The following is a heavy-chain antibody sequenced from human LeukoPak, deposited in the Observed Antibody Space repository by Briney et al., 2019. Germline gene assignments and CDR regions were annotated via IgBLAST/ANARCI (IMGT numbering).Heavy chain of an antibody. V-gene: IGHV3-30*03. CDR2: ISYDGSNK. CDR1: GFTFSSYG. Sequence: PGGSLRLTCAACGFTFSSYGMHWVRQAPGKGLEWLAVISYDGSNKYYADSVKGRFTISRDNSKNTLYLQMNSLRAEDTAVYYCATIAAAGDFNYYYYYGMDVWGQGTKVTVSS. CDR3: ATIAAAGDFNYYYYYGMDV. J-gene: IGHJ6*02. D-gene: IGHD6-13*01.